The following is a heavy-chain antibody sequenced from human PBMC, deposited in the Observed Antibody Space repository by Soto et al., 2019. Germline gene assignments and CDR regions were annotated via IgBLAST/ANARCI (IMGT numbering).Heavy chain of an antibody. J-gene: IGHJ4*02. Sequence: SETLSLTCTVTGDSINNRSYYWGWIRQPPGKGLEWIGSIYYSGSAYNNPSLKSRVSMSVDTSKNQFSLKLRSVTAADTALYYCARQRTSVVTQAYFDSWGQGSLVTVSS. CDR3: ARQRTSVVTQAYFDS. D-gene: IGHD2-21*02. V-gene: IGHV4-39*01. CDR1: GDSINNRSYY. CDR2: IYYSGSA.